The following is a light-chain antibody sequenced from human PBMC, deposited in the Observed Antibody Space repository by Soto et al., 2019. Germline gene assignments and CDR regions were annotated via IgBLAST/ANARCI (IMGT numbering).Light chain of an antibody. CDR3: QQYNTYAA. Sequence: DLEMTQSGATLSADVGDSVTITSRAMQRVSRWVAWSQQSPWTAPNVLIYAASTLKSGVPSRFSGSGSGTEFTLTIVSLQPDDFAAYYCQQYNTYAAFGQGTKVDIK. CDR1: QRVSRW. CDR2: AAS. J-gene: IGKJ1*01. V-gene: IGKV1-5*01.